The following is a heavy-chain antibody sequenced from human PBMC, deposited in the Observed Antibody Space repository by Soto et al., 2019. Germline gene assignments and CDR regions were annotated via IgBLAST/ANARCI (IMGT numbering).Heavy chain of an antibody. V-gene: IGHV4-59*01. CDR3: ARDVGSGPNYFDY. Sequence: KPSETLSLTCTVSGGSISYYYWSWIRQPPGKGLEWIGYIYYSGSTNYNPSLKSRVTISVDTSKNQFSLKLSSVTAADTAVYYCARDVGSGPNYFDYWGQGTLVTVSS. CDR2: IYYSGST. CDR1: GGSISYYY. D-gene: IGHD3-10*01. J-gene: IGHJ4*02.